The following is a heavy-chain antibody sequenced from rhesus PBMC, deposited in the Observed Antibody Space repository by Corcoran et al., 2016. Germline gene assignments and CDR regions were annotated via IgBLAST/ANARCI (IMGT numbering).Heavy chain of an antibody. CDR3: ARVGSRNSYDY. CDR2: IHGSGRNT. D-gene: IGHD6-25*01. J-gene: IGHJ4*01. V-gene: IGHV4S11*01. Sequence: PLQESGPGLVKPSETLSLTCAVSGGSISSTSWMWIRQAPGKGLEWVGYIHGSGRNTNDNPPLQRRFILSGDTAKNQGSLTLTCVSVADTARYYCARVGSRNSYDYWGQGVLVTIAS. CDR1: GGSISSTS.